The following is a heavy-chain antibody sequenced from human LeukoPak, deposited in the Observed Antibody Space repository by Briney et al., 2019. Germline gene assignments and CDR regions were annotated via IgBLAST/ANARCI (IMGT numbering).Heavy chain of an antibody. CDR1: GFTFSNAW. Sequence: GGSLRLSCAASGFTFSNAWMSWVRQAPGKGLEWVGRIKSKTDGGTTDYAAPVKGRFTIPRDDSKNTLYLQMNSLETEDTAVYYCTTELLTGGYFDYWGQGTLVTVSS. D-gene: IGHD3-10*01. CDR3: TTELLTGGYFDY. V-gene: IGHV3-15*01. CDR2: IKSKTDGGTT. J-gene: IGHJ4*02.